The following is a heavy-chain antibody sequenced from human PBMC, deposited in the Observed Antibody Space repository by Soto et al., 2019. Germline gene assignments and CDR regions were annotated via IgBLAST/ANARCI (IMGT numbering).Heavy chain of an antibody. Sequence: EVQLEESGGGLVQPGGSLRLSCAASGFTFGFYWMTWVRQAPGKGLEWVANIKRDGSEQYYVDSVKGRFTISRDNAKNSVFLQMNSLRAVDTAIYYCARIRANDYEIYYWGQGTLVTVSS. CDR1: GFTFGFYW. V-gene: IGHV3-7*03. CDR3: ARIRANDYEIYY. CDR2: IKRDGSEQ. J-gene: IGHJ4*02. D-gene: IGHD4-17*01.